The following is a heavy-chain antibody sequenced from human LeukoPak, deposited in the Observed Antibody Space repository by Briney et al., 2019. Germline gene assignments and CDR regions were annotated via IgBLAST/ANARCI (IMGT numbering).Heavy chain of an antibody. CDR1: GFTFSDYY. V-gene: IGHV3-11*04. Sequence: GGSLRLSCAVSGFTFSDYYMTWIRQAPGKGLEWVSHISSSGGTKYYADSVKARFTISRDNAKNSLYLQMNSLRAEDTAVYYCARDGPRLGKSGYDRDREDAFDIWGQGTMVTVSS. CDR3: ARDGPRLGKSGYDRDREDAFDI. D-gene: IGHD5-12*01. CDR2: ISSSGGTK. J-gene: IGHJ3*02.